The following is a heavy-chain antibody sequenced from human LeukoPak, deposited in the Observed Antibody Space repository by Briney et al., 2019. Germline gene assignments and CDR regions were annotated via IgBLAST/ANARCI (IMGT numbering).Heavy chain of an antibody. CDR3: AEDTATGIAAAGFRDGMDV. V-gene: IGHV3-9*01. Sequence: PGGSLRLSCAASGFTFDDYAMHWVRQAPGKGLEWVSGISWNSGSIGYADSVKGRFTISRDNAKNSLYLQMNSLRAEDTALYYCAEDTATGIAAAGFRDGMDVWGQGTTVTVSS. D-gene: IGHD6-13*01. J-gene: IGHJ6*02. CDR2: ISWNSGSI. CDR1: GFTFDDYA.